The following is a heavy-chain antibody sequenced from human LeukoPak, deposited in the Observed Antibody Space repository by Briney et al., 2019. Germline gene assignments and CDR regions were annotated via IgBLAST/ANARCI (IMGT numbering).Heavy chain of an antibody. CDR3: ARGHEYFDILTGYRNYFDY. Sequence: SETLSLTCTVSGGSISGYYWSWIRQPAGKGLEWLGHIYTSGSTNYNPSLKSRVTVSVDTSKSQFSLKLTSVTAADTAVYYCARGHEYFDILTGYRNYFDYWGQGTLVTVSS. V-gene: IGHV4-4*07. CDR2: IYTSGST. J-gene: IGHJ4*02. CDR1: GGSISGYY. D-gene: IGHD3-9*01.